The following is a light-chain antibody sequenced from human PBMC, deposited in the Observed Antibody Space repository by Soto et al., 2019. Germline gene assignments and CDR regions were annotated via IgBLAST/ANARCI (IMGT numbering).Light chain of an antibody. CDR2: EVG. V-gene: IGLV2-14*01. CDR3: CSYTSSGTLV. CDR1: SSDIGDYIY. Sequence: QSVLTQPASVSGSPGQSITISCTGTSSDIGDYIYVSWYQHHPGKAPKLMIYEVGYRPSGVSNRFSGSKSGNTASLTISGLQPDDEAIYFCCSYTSSGTLVFGGGTKLTVL. J-gene: IGLJ2*01.